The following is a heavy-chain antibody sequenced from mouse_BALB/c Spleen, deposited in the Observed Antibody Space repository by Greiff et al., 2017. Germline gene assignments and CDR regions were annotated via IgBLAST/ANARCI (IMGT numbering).Heavy chain of an antibody. CDR3: ANGY. Sequence: EVKLMESGGGLVKPGGSLKLSCAASGFTFSSYAMSWVRQTPEKRLEWVATISSGGSYTYYPDSVKGRFTISRDNAKNTLYLQMSSLRSEDTAMYYCANGYGGQGTLVTVSA. V-gene: IGHV5-9-3*01. J-gene: IGHJ3*01. CDR1: GFTFSSYA. CDR2: ISSGGSYT.